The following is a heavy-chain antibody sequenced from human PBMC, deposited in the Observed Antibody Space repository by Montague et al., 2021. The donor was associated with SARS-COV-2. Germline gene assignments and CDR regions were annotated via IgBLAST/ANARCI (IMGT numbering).Heavy chain of an antibody. J-gene: IGHJ4*02. Sequence: SETLSLTCTVSGGSISSYYWSWIRQPPGKGLEWIGYIYYSGSTNYNPSLKSRVTISVDTSKNQFSLKLGSVTAANTAVYYCARVGFGYCSGGSCYRAFDYWGQGTLVTVSS. CDR1: GGSISSYY. V-gene: IGHV4-59*01. CDR2: IYYSGST. CDR3: ARVGFGYCSGGSCYRAFDY. D-gene: IGHD2-15*01.